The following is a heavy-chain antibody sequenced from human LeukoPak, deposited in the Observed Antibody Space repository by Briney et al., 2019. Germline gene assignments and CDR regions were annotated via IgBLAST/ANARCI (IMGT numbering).Heavy chain of an antibody. J-gene: IGHJ6*02. V-gene: IGHV3-11*01. CDR1: GFTFSASY. CDR3: ARRGYSYSKDYYYHYGVDV. D-gene: IGHD5-18*01. Sequence: GGSLRLSCEASGFTFSASYMTWFRQAPGKGLGWVSYIGGGGISIYYADSVRGRFTISRDNAKKSLYLQMNSLRAEDTAVYYCARRGYSYSKDYYYHYGVDVWGQGTTVTVSS. CDR2: IGGGGISI.